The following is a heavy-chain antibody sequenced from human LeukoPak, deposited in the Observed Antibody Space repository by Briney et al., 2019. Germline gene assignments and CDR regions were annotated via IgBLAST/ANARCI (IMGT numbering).Heavy chain of an antibody. CDR1: GYTFTNYA. CDR2: IHPSTGNP. CDR3: ARAFQSLGGLSLPDY. D-gene: IGHD3-16*02. Sequence: ASVKVSCKASGYTFTNYAMNWVRQTPGQGLEWMGWIHPSTGNPTYAQGFTGRFVFSLDTSVSTTYLQISSLKAEDTAVYFCARAFQSLGGLSLPDYWGQGTLVTVSS. J-gene: IGHJ4*02. V-gene: IGHV7-4-1*02.